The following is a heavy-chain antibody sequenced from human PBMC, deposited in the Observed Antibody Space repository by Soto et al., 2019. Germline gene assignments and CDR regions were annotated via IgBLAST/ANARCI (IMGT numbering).Heavy chain of an antibody. V-gene: IGHV1-69*12. Sequence: QVQLVQSGAEVTKPGSSVKVSCKASGGTFSSYAISWVRQAPGQGLEWMGGIIPIFGTANYAQKFQGRVTINEDESTSTADMERSSQRSEDTPVYYCARSPYCSGVSCSRPYYFDYWGQGTLVTVSS. CDR1: GGTFSSYA. CDR3: ARSPYCSGVSCSRPYYFDY. CDR2: IIPIFGTA. D-gene: IGHD2-15*01. J-gene: IGHJ4*02.